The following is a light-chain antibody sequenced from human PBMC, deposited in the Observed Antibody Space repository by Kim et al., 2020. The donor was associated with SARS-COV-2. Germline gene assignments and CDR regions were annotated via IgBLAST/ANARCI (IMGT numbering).Light chain of an antibody. Sequence: QSALTQPRSVSGSPGQSVTISCTGTSSDVGGYNYVSWYQQHPGKAPKLMIFDVSTRPSGVPDRFSGSKSGNTASLTISGLQADDEADYYCCSYAGSYTPLFGGGTKLTVL. CDR3: CSYAGSYTPL. CDR2: DVS. CDR1: SSDVGGYNY. V-gene: IGLV2-11*01. J-gene: IGLJ2*01.